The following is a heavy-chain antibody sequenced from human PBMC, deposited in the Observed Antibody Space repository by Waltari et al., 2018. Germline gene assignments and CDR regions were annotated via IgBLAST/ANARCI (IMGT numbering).Heavy chain of an antibody. D-gene: IGHD5-18*01. Sequence: EVQLLMSGGGLVQPGGSLKLSCTASGFIFSNYAMHWVRQSPERGLQWVQGISGHGVNTYDADSVKGRFTISRDNSKNTLFLQMDSLRAEDAALYFCAKDREAMSAMVTVTYFDSWGQGARVSVSS. CDR2: ISGHGVNT. V-gene: IGHV3-23*01. J-gene: IGHJ4*02. CDR1: GFIFSNYA. CDR3: AKDREAMSAMVTVTYFDS.